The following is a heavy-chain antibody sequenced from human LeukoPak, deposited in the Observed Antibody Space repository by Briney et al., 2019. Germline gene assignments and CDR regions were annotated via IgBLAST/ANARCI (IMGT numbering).Heavy chain of an antibody. J-gene: IGHJ4*02. Sequence: SVKVSCKASGGTFSSYAISWVRQAPGQGLEWMGRVIPIFGTANYAQKFQGGVTITTDESTSTAYMELSSLRSEDTAVYYCARLRGYSGYDLGDYFDYWGQGTLVTVSS. V-gene: IGHV1-69*05. CDR2: VIPIFGTA. D-gene: IGHD5-12*01. CDR1: GGTFSSYA. CDR3: ARLRGYSGYDLGDYFDY.